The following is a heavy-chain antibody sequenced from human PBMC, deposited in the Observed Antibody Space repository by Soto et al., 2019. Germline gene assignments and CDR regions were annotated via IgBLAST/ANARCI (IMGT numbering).Heavy chain of an antibody. CDR2: IYHSGST. CDR1: GGSISSSNW. D-gene: IGHD3-22*01. V-gene: IGHV4-4*02. J-gene: IGHJ4*02. CDR3: ARGGYYDSSGYYGGLFDY. Sequence: QVQLQESAPGLVKPSGTLSLTCAVSGGSISSSNWWSWVRQPPGKGLEWIGEIYHSGSTNYNPSLKSRVTISVDKSKNQFSLKLSSVTAADTAVYYCARGGYYDSSGYYGGLFDYWGQGTLVTVSS.